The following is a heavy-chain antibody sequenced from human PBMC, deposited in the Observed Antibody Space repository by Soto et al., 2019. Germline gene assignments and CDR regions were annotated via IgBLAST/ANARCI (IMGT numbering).Heavy chain of an antibody. CDR3: AKDMSAAAGTYYYYYYCMDV. D-gene: IGHD6-13*01. V-gene: IGHV3-30*18. J-gene: IGHJ6*02. CDR1: GFTFSSYG. Sequence: QVQLVESGGGVVQPGRSLRLSCAASGFTFSSYGMHWVRQAPGKGLEWVAVISYDGSNKYYAHSVKGRFTISRDNSKNTLYLQMNGLRAEDTAVYYCAKDMSAAAGTYYYYYYCMDVWGQGTTVTVSS. CDR2: ISYDGSNK.